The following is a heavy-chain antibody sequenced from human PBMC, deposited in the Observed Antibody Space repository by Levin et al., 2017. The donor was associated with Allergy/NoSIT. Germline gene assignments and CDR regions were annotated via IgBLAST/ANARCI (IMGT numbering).Heavy chain of an antibody. V-gene: IGHV3-23*01. J-gene: IGHJ4*02. Sequence: PAGGSLRLSCAASGFTFSSYAMSWVRQAPGKGLEWVSAISGSGGSTYYADSVKGRFTISRDNSKNTLYLQMNSLRAEDTAVYYCAKCSVGARPYYFDYWGQGTLVTVSS. D-gene: IGHD1-26*01. CDR3: AKCSVGARPYYFDY. CDR1: GFTFSSYA. CDR2: ISGSGGST.